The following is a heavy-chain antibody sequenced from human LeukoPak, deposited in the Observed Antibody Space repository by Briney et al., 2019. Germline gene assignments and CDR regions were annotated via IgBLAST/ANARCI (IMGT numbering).Heavy chain of an antibody. Sequence: SQTLSLTCAISGDTVPTNSAAWNWITQSPSRGLEWLGRTYHRSKWYNDSALSVKSRITINPDTSKNQFSLQLNSVTPEDTAVYYCARDRGRYIDLWGRGTLVTVSS. D-gene: IGHD3-10*01. V-gene: IGHV6-1*01. CDR3: ARDRGRYIDL. CDR1: GDTVPTNSAA. J-gene: IGHJ2*01. CDR2: TYHRSKWYN.